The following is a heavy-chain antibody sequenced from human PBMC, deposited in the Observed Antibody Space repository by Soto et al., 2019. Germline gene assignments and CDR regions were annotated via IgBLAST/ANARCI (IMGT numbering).Heavy chain of an antibody. CDR2: IHLSGSI. V-gene: IGHV4-34*01. D-gene: IGHD4-4*01. CDR3: SRGGDAYRAGNY. J-gene: IGHJ4*02. CDR1: GGSLSGYY. Sequence: QVQLQQWGAGLLKPSETLSLTCAVYGGSLSGYYWTWSRLPPGKGLEWIGEIHLSGSINYNSSLKSRVTISGDTSKNKFSLKLSSVPASDTAVYYCSRGGDAYRAGNYWGQGTLVTVSS.